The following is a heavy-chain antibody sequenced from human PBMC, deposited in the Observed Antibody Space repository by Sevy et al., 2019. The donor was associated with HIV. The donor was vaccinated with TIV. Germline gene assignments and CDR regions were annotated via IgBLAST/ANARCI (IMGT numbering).Heavy chain of an antibody. Sequence: SETLSLTCTVSGGSVSSGSYYWSWIRQPPGKGLEWIGYIYYSGSTNYNPPLKSRVTISVDTSKNQFSLKLSSVTAADTAVYYCARADSIAVAGTLDYWGQGTLVTVSS. D-gene: IGHD6-19*01. J-gene: IGHJ4*02. CDR1: GGSVSSGSYY. V-gene: IGHV4-61*01. CDR3: ARADSIAVAGTLDY. CDR2: IYYSGST.